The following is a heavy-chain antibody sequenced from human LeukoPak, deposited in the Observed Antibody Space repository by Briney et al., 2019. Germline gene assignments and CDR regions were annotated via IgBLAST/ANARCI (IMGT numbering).Heavy chain of an antibody. CDR2: ISGSGGST. V-gene: IGHV3-23*01. CDR3: AKGLAVAGHFDY. J-gene: IGHJ4*02. CDR1: GFTFSSHA. Sequence: GGSLRPSCAASGFTFSSHAMSWVRQAPGKGLEWVSAISGSGGSTYYADSVKGRFTISRDKSKNTLYLQVNSLRAEDTAVYYCAKGLAVAGHFDYWGQGTLVTVSS. D-gene: IGHD6-19*01.